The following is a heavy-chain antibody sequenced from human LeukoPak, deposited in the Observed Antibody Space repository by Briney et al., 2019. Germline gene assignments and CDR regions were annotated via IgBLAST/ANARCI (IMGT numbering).Heavy chain of an antibody. CDR3: AKDYYYGSGSYSPYFDY. Sequence: GGSLRLSCAASGFTFSSYGMHWVRQAPGKGLEWVAVISYDGSNKYYADSVKGRFTISRDNSKNTLYLQMNSLRAEDTAVYYCAKDYYYGSGSYSPYFDYWGQGTLVTVSS. V-gene: IGHV3-30*18. CDR2: ISYDGSNK. D-gene: IGHD3-10*01. J-gene: IGHJ4*02. CDR1: GFTFSSYG.